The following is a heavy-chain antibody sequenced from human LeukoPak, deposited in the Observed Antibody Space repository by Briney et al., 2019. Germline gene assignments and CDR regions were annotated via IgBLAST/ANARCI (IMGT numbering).Heavy chain of an antibody. CDR2: IWYDGSKK. V-gene: IGHV3-33*01. D-gene: IGHD5-12*01. J-gene: IGHJ4*02. CDR1: GFTFSSYG. Sequence: GRSLRLSCAASGFTFSSYGMHWVRQAPGKGLEWVAVIWYDGSKKYYADSVKGRFTISRDNSKNTLYLQMNSLRAEDTAVYYCARGRKWQYYFDYWGQGTLVTVSS. CDR3: ARGRKWQYYFDY.